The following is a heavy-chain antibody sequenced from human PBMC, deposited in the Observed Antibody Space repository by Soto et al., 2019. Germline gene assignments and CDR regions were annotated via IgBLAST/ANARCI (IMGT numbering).Heavy chain of an antibody. V-gene: IGHV1-69*06. CDR3: ASSIAVAGNYPYYYYGMDV. CDR2: IIPIFGTA. CDR1: GGTFSSYA. J-gene: IGHJ6*02. Sequence: GASVKVSCKASGGTFSSYAISWVRQAPGQGLEWMGGIIPIFGTANYAQKFQGRVTITADKSTSTAYMELSSLRSEDTAVYYCASSIAVAGNYPYYYYGMDVWGQGTTVTVS. D-gene: IGHD6-19*01.